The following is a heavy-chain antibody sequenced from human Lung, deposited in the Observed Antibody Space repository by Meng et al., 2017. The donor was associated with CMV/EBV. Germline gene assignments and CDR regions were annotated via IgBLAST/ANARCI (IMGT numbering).Heavy chain of an antibody. Sequence: GSLRLXXAASGFTFSSYEMNWVRQAPGKGLEWVSYISSSGSTIYYADSVKGRFTISRDNAKNSLYLQMNSLRAEDTAVYYCARYCSSTSCPLGYDAFDIWGRGXMVTVSS. CDR3: ARYCSSTSCPLGYDAFDI. D-gene: IGHD2-2*01. CDR1: GFTFSSYE. V-gene: IGHV3-48*03. J-gene: IGHJ3*02. CDR2: ISSSGSTI.